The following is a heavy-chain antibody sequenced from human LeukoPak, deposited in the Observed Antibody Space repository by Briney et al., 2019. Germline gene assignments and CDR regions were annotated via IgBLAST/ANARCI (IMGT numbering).Heavy chain of an antibody. J-gene: IGHJ6*03. Sequence: GGSLRLSCAASGFTFSSYGMSWVRQAPGKGLEWVSAISTSGGSTFYADSVKGRFTISRDNSKNTLYLQMNNLRAEDTAVYYCARQWTYYYFHYMDVWGKGTAVTVSS. CDR3: ARQWTYYYFHYMDV. V-gene: IGHV3-23*01. CDR1: GFTFSSYG. CDR2: ISTSGGST. D-gene: IGHD2-8*01.